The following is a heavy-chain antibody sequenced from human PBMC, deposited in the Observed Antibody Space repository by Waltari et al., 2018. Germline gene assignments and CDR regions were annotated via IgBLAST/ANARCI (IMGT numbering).Heavy chain of an antibody. J-gene: IGHJ4*02. D-gene: IGHD6-19*01. CDR2: INPNSGGT. V-gene: IGHV1-2*04. Sequence: QLQLVQSGDEVKKPGASGKVSCKASGYNFTGYSTHWVRHAPGKGLEWMGWINPNSGGTNYAQKFQGWVTMTRDTSISTAYRELSRLRSDDTAVYYCATTTAASSGWAYFDYWGQGTLVTVSS. CDR1: GYNFTGYS. CDR3: ATTTAASSGWAYFDY.